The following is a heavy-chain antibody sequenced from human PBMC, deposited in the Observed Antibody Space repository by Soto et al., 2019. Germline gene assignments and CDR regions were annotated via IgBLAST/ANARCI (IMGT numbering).Heavy chain of an antibody. D-gene: IGHD5-12*01. CDR2: IRGSGGPT. CDR3: VKDFRGGYDWSHD. CDR1: GFTFSNYA. Sequence: EVQLLESGGDLVQPGGSLRLSCAASGFTFSNYAMSWVRQAPGKGLEWVSLIRGSGGPTNYADSVKGRFTGSRDNSKNMLFLQINSMRAEDAAVYYCVKDFRGGYDWSHDWGQGTLVTVSS. V-gene: IGHV3-23*01. J-gene: IGHJ4*02.